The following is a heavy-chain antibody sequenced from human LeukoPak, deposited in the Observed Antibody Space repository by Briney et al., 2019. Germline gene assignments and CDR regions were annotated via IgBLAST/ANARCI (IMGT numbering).Heavy chain of an antibody. J-gene: IGHJ4*02. CDR2: ISHDGSNK. Sequence: GGSLRLSCAASGFTFSSYGMHWVRQAPGKGLEWVAVISHDGSNKYYADSVKGRFTISRDNSKNTLYLQMNSLRTEDTAVYYCAKCTEYTSGWYVVLVDYWGQGTLVTVSS. D-gene: IGHD6-19*01. CDR1: GFTFSSYG. V-gene: IGHV3-30*18. CDR3: AKCTEYTSGWYVVLVDY.